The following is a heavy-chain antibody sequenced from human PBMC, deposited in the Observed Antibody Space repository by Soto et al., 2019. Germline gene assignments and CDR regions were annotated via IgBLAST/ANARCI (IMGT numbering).Heavy chain of an antibody. Sequence: PGESLKISCKGSGYSFTSYWIGWVRQMPGKGLEWMGIIYPGDSDTRYSPSFQGQVTISADKSISTAYLQWSSLRAEDTAVYYCAKIGYYDILTGLSYYYGMDVWGQGTTVTVSS. J-gene: IGHJ6*02. V-gene: IGHV5-51*01. CDR1: GYSFTSYW. CDR2: IYPGDSDT. D-gene: IGHD3-9*01. CDR3: AKIGYYDILTGLSYYYGMDV.